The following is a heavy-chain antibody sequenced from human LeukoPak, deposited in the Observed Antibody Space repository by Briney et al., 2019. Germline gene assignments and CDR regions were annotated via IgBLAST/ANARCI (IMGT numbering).Heavy chain of an antibody. CDR2: IKSKTDGGTT. Sequence: GSLRLSCAASGFTFSNAWMSWVRQAPGKGLEWVGRIKSKTDGGTTDCAAPVEGRFTISIDDSKNTLYLQMNSLKTEDTAVYYCTTEVLWFGELLSFDYWGQGTLVTVSS. V-gene: IGHV3-15*01. D-gene: IGHD3-10*01. CDR1: GFTFSNAW. J-gene: IGHJ4*02. CDR3: TTEVLWFGELLSFDY.